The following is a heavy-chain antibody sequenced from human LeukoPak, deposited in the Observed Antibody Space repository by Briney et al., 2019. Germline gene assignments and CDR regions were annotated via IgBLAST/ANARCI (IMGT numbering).Heavy chain of an antibody. CDR2: IKQDGNEK. Sequence: LSLTCAVSGGSISSGGYSWSWIRQPPGKGLEWVANIKQDGNEKYYVDSVEGRFTISRDNAKNSVHLQMSSLRAEDTAVYYCATGFSFVQGRFDYWGQGILVTVSS. D-gene: IGHD1-26*01. V-gene: IGHV3-7*01. CDR3: ATGFSFVQGRFDY. J-gene: IGHJ4*01. CDR1: GGSISSGGYS.